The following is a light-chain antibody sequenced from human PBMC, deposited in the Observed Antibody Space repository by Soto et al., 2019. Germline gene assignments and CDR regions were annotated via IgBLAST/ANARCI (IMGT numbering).Light chain of an antibody. Sequence: EIVLTQSPATLSLSPGERATLSCRASQGVSRYLAWYQQKPGQAPRLLIYDASNRATGIPARFSGSGPGTDFTLTISSLEPEDFAVYYCQQRSNWQLTFGGGTKVEIK. V-gene: IGKV3D-11*01. CDR3: QQRSNWQLT. J-gene: IGKJ4*01. CDR2: DAS. CDR1: QGVSRY.